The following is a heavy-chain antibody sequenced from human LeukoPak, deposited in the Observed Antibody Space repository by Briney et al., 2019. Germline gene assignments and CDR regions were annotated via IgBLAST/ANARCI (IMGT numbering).Heavy chain of an antibody. CDR1: GGSISRYY. V-gene: IGHV4-59*12. J-gene: IGHJ4*02. Sequence: SETLSLTCTVSGGSISRYYWSWIRQPPGKGLEWIGYIYYDGSTNYNPSLKSRVTISLDTSKNQFSLKLSSVTAADTAVYYCARDRIAAAGTFDYWGQGTLVTVSS. CDR3: ARDRIAAAGTFDY. CDR2: IYYDGST. D-gene: IGHD6-13*01.